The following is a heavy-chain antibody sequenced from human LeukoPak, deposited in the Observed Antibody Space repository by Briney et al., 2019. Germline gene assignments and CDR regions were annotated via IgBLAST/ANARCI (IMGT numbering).Heavy chain of an antibody. Sequence: PGGSLRLSCAASRFTFSSYWMSWVRQAPGKGLEWVANIKQDGSEKYYVDSVKGRFTISRDNAKNSLYLQMNSLRAEDTAVYYCAGVGCGGDCYHFDYWGQGTLVTVSS. CDR2: IKQDGSEK. D-gene: IGHD2-21*02. CDR1: RFTFSSYW. J-gene: IGHJ4*02. CDR3: AGVGCGGDCYHFDY. V-gene: IGHV3-7*01.